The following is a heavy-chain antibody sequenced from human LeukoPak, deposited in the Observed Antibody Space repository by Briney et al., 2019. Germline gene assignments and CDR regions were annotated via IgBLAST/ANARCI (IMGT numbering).Heavy chain of an antibody. D-gene: IGHD2/OR15-2a*01. Sequence: GGSLRLSCAASGFTFSSYAMSWVRQAPGKGLEWVSAISGSGGSTYYADSVKGRFTISRDNSKNTLYLQMNSLRAEDTAVYYCAKDRFLNQWIAGYYFDYWGQGTLVTVSS. J-gene: IGHJ4*02. CDR2: ISGSGGST. CDR3: AKDRFLNQWIAGYYFDY. CDR1: GFTFSSYA. V-gene: IGHV3-23*01.